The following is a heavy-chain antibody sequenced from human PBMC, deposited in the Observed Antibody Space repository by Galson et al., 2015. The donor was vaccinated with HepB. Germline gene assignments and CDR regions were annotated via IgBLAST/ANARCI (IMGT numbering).Heavy chain of an antibody. D-gene: IGHD5-18*01. J-gene: IGHJ4*02. CDR3: AREARGYSYDFDY. Sequence: SLRLSCAASGFTFSSYSMNWARQAPGKGLEWVSSISSSSSYIYYADSVKGRFTISRDNAKNSLYLQMNSLRAEDTAVYYCAREARGYSYDFDYWGQGTLVTVSS. V-gene: IGHV3-21*01. CDR1: GFTFSSYS. CDR2: ISSSSSYI.